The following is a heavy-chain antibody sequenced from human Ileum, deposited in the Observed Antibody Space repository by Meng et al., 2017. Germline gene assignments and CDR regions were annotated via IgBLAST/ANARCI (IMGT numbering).Heavy chain of an antibody. CDR1: GGSFSAYY. D-gene: IGHD1-26*01. Sequence: QVHRQQWGAGLFRPSETLSLTCGVYGGSFSAYYWTWIRQPPGKGLEWIGEINHSATTYYSPSLMGRVSVSVDTSKNQFSLKLTSVTAADTAVYYCARSERSVYWYFDLWGRGTLVTVAS. J-gene: IGHJ2*01. CDR2: INHSATT. V-gene: IGHV4-34*01. CDR3: ARSERSVYWYFDL.